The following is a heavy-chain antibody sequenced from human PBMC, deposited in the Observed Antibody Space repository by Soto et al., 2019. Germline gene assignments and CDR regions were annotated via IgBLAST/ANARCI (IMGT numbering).Heavy chain of an antibody. CDR1: GGSISRGDYY. CDR2: IYYSGST. Sequence: SGTLSLTCTVSGGSISRGDYYWSWIRQPPGKGLEWIGYIYYSGSTYYNLSLKSRVTISVDTSKNQFSLKLSSVTAADTAVYYCAGSIYYYGSGSYYNVGLYDYWGQGTLVTVSS. J-gene: IGHJ4*02. CDR3: AGSIYYYGSGSYYNVGLYDY. V-gene: IGHV4-30-4*01. D-gene: IGHD3-10*01.